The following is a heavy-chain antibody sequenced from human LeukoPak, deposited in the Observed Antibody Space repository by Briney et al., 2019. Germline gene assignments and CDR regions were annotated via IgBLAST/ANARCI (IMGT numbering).Heavy chain of an antibody. J-gene: IGHJ4*02. V-gene: IGHV3-23*01. CDR3: ARGLPATLLDY. CDR2: TVGGGDGT. D-gene: IGHD2-2*01. Sequence: GGSLRLSCAASGFTFSSTSMSWVRQAPGKGLEWVAVTVGGGDGTYYADSVKGRFTISRDNAKNSLYLQMNSLRAEDTAIYYCARGLPATLLDYWGQGTLVTVSS. CDR1: GFTFSSTS.